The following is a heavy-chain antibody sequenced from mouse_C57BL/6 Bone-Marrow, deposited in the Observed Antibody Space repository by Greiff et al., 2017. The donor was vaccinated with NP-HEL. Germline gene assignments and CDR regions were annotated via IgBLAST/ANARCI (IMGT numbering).Heavy chain of an antibody. CDR3: ARHERRDYYGSSPWFAY. V-gene: IGHV1-62-2*01. CDR2: FYPGSGSI. J-gene: IGHJ3*01. D-gene: IGHD1-1*01. CDR1: GYTFTEYT. Sequence: VQLQQSGAELVKPGAAVKLSCKASGYTFTEYTIHWVKQRSGQGLEWIGWFYPGSGSIKYNEKFKDKATLTADKSSSTVYMELSRLTSEDSAVYFCARHERRDYYGSSPWFAYWGQVTLVTVSA.